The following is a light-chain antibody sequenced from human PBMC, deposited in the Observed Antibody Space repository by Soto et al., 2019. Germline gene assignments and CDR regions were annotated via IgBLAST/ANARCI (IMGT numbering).Light chain of an antibody. V-gene: IGKV3-11*01. CDR1: QSVDTY. CDR3: QYRSNWPAWT. J-gene: IGKJ3*01. CDR2: DAS. Sequence: EVVVTQAPATLSLSPEERATLSCRASQSVDTYLAWYQQKPGQPPRLLSYDASNRATVIPASVSGSASGTDLTLTSLNIEPENSAIYYCQYRSNWPAWTSGPAAKV.